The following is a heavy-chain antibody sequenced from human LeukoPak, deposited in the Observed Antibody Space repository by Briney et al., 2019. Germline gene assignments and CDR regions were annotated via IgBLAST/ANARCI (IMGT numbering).Heavy chain of an antibody. CDR1: GYSFTSYW. CDR2: IYSGDSDT. CDR3: ARVDTAMVTTLGYFDY. V-gene: IGHV5-51*01. J-gene: IGHJ4*02. D-gene: IGHD5-18*01. Sequence: GESLKISCKGSGYSFTSYWIGWVRQMPGKGLEWMGIIYSGDSDTRYSPSFQGQVTISADKSISTAYLQWSSLKASDTAMYYCARVDTAMVTTLGYFDYWGQGTLVTVSS.